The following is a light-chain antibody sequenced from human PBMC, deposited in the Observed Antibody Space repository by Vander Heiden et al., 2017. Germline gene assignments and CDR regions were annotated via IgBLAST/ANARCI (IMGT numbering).Light chain of an antibody. CDR2: QDR. V-gene: IGLV3-1*01. CDR1: KLGDKY. CDR3: KAWDSRTVV. J-gene: IGLJ3*02. Sequence: SYELTQPPSVSVSPGQTASITCSGDKLGDKYACWYQQKPGQSPVLGSYQDRIRPSGIPERFYGSNSANKANLNISGTQAMDDSYDYGKAWDSRTVVFGGGTKLTVL.